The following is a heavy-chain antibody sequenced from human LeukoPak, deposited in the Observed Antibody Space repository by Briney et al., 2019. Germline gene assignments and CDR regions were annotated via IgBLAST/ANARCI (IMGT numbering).Heavy chain of an antibody. V-gene: IGHV4-39*01. D-gene: IGHD2-2*01. Sequence: PSETLSLTCTVSGGSISSSSYYWGWIRQPPGKGLEWSGSIYYSGSTYYNPFLNSLVTISVDTSKYLFSLKISSVTDEDTAEYYCARHMVPAVSAFDIWGQGTMVTVSS. CDR3: ARHMVPAVSAFDI. CDR1: GGSISSSSYY. CDR2: IYYSGST. J-gene: IGHJ3*02.